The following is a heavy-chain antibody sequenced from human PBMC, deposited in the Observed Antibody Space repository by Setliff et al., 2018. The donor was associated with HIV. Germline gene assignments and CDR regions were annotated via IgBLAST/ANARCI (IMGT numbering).Heavy chain of an antibody. D-gene: IGHD5-18*01. V-gene: IGHV4-38-2*02. Sequence: PSETLSLTCAVSGYSVSSGYFWGWIRQPPGKGLEWIGSIFHTGSTYYNPSLKSRVTISVDTSKNQFSLRLSSVTAADTAVYYCARDRGRRGQLWLHFDYWGQGTLVTVSS. J-gene: IGHJ4*02. CDR1: GYSVSSGYF. CDR2: IFHTGST. CDR3: ARDRGRRGQLWLHFDY.